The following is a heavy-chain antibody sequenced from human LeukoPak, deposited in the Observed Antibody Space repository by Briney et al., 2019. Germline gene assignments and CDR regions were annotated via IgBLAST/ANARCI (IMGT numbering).Heavy chain of an antibody. D-gene: IGHD2/OR15-2a*01. V-gene: IGHV4-59*08. J-gene: IGHJ2*01. CDR1: GGSINSDY. CDR2: IYHSGKT. CDR3: ARTLRSDWYFDL. Sequence: SETLSLTCTVSGGSINSDYWSWLRQPPGEGPEWIGYIYHSGKTNYNPSLKSRVTISIDTSKKQFSLKLSSVTAADTAVYYCARTLRSDWYFDLWGRGTLVTVSS.